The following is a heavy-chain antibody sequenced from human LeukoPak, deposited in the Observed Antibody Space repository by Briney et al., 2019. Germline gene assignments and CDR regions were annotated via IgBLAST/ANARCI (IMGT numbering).Heavy chain of an antibody. J-gene: IGHJ4*02. V-gene: IGHV4-38-2*02. CDR1: GYSISSGYY. CDR2: IYHSGST. D-gene: IGHD5-12*01. CDR3: ARGHSGCDSFDY. Sequence: SETLSLTCTVSGYSISSGYYWGWIRQPPGKGLEWIGSIYHSGSTYYNPSLKSRVTISVDTSKNHFSLNLSSVTAADMAVYYCARGHSGCDSFDYWGQGTLVTVSS.